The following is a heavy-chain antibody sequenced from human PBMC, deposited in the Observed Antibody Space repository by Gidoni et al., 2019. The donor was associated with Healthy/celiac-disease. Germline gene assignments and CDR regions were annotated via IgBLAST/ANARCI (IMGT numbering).Heavy chain of an antibody. V-gene: IGHV3-23*01. CDR1: GFTFSSSG. Sequence: EVQLLESGGGLVQPGGSLRLSCAAFGFTFSSSGMSWVRQAPGQGLEWVSAISGSGGSTSYADSVKGRFTISRDNSKNTLYLQMNSLRAEDTAVYYCAKDSNYGDPYYFDYWGQGTLVTVSS. CDR3: AKDSNYGDPYYFDY. D-gene: IGHD4-17*01. CDR2: ISGSGGST. J-gene: IGHJ4*02.